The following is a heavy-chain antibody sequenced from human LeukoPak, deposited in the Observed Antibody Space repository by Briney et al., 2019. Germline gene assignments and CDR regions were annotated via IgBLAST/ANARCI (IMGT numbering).Heavy chain of an antibody. V-gene: IGHV3-30-3*01. CDR3: ARDRAAAGPKGVDY. J-gene: IGHJ4*02. D-gene: IGHD6-13*01. CDR1: GFTFSSYA. CDR2: ISYDGSNK. Sequence: GRSLRLSCAASGFTFSSYAMHWVRQAPGKGLEWVAVISYDGSNKYYADSVKGRFTISRDNSKNTLYLQMNSLRAEDTAMYYCARDRAAAGPKGVDYWGQGTLVTVSS.